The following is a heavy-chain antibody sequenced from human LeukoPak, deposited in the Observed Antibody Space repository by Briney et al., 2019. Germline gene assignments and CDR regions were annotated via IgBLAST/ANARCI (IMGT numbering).Heavy chain of an antibody. CDR2: IKQDGSEK. Sequence: GGSLRLSCAASGFTFSSYAMSWVRQAPGKGLEWVANIKQDGSEKYYVDSVKGRFTISRDNAKNSLYLQMNSLRAEDTAVYYCARVGYSSGFPFDYWGQGILVTVSS. V-gene: IGHV3-7*01. CDR3: ARVGYSSGFPFDY. D-gene: IGHD6-19*01. J-gene: IGHJ4*02. CDR1: GFTFSSYA.